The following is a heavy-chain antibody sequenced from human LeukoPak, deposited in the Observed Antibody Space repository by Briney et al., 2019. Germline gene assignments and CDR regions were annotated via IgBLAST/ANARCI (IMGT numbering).Heavy chain of an antibody. CDR2: IRYDGSNK. D-gene: IGHD2-2*01. CDR3: ANAFYCSSTSCQGGAFDI. Sequence: GGSLRLSCAASGFTFSSYAMHWVRQAPGKGLEWVAFIRYDGSNKYYADSVKGRFTISRDNSKNTLYLQMNSLRAEDTAVYYCANAFYCSSTSCQGGAFDIWGQGTMVTVSS. CDR1: GFTFSSYA. J-gene: IGHJ3*02. V-gene: IGHV3-30*02.